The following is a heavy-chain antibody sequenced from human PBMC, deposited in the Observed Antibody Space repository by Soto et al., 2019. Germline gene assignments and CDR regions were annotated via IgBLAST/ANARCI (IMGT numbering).Heavy chain of an antibody. CDR2: IYWDDDK. V-gene: IGHV2-5*02. CDR3: APLPGLPDYYYGIDV. J-gene: IGHJ6*02. CDR1: GFSLSTSGVG. D-gene: IGHD2-21*01. Sequence: SGATLVNPIQTLPLTCTFYGFSLSTSGVGVGWIRQPPGKALEWLALIYWDDDKRYRPSVKRRLTITKDTCKIQVVFTMTNIYPVHTATYYCAPLPGLPDYYYGIDVWGQGTTVTVSS.